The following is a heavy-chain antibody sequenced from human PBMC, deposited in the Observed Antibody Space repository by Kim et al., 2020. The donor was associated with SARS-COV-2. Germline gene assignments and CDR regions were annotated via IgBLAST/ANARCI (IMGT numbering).Heavy chain of an antibody. CDR2: IIPIFGTA. D-gene: IGHD2-15*01. CDR1: GGTFGSYA. CDR3: ARRIYTRRDGYNGPSDY. V-gene: IGHV1-69*13. J-gene: IGHJ4*02. Sequence: SVKVSCTASGGTFGSYAISWVRQAPGQGLEWMGGIIPIFGTANSAQKFQGRVTITADEPTTTVYMELNSLRSEDTAVYYCARRIYTRRDGYNGPSDYWGQGTLVTVSS.